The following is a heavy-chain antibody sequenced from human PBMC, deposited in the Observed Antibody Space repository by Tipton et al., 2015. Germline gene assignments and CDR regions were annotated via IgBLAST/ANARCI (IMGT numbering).Heavy chain of an antibody. D-gene: IGHD5-24*01. CDR2: IYYSGSA. V-gene: IGHV4-39*02. Sequence: TLSLTCTVSGVSISGTSYYWGWIRQPPGKGLEWIGSIYYSGSAYYNPSLKSRVTISVDTSKNQFSLKLSSVTAADTAVYYCARDLEHGMDVWGQGTTVTVSS. CDR1: GVSISGTSYY. CDR3: ARDLEHGMDV. J-gene: IGHJ6*02.